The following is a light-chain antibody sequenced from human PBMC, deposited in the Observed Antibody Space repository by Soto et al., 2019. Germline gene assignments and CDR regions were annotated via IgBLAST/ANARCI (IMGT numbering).Light chain of an antibody. V-gene: IGKV1-6*01. CDR1: RYIRSD. J-gene: IGKJ1*01. CDR3: LQDYNYPWT. CDR2: VAS. Sequence: IQMTQSPSSLSASXXXXXXXXXXASRYIRSDLSWYQQRPGQAPKVLIYVASNLQSGVPSRFSGSGYGTDFTLTISSLQPEDFATYYCLQDYNYPWTFGQGTKVAIK.